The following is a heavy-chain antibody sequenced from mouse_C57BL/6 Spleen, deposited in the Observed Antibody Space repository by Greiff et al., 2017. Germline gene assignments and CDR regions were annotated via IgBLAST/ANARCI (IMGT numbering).Heavy chain of an antibody. CDR1: GYTFTDYY. CDR2: INPNNGGT. J-gene: IGHJ2*01. CDR3: AREPVFDY. Sequence: EVQLQQSGPELVKPGASVKISCKASGYTFTDYYMNWVKQSHGKSLEWIGDINPNNGGTSYNQKFKGKATLTVDKSSSTAYMELRSLTSEDSAVYYCAREPVFDYWGQGTTLTVSS. V-gene: IGHV1-26*01.